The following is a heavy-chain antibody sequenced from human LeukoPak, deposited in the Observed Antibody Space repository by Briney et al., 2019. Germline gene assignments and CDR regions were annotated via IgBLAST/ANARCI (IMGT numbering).Heavy chain of an antibody. CDR2: VSSSSYI. V-gene: IGHV3-21*01. CDR1: GFTFSSYS. J-gene: IGHJ4*02. D-gene: IGHD6-13*01. CDR3: AREDSSSWSAKYYFDY. Sequence: GGSLRLSCAASGFTFSSYSMNWVRQAPGKGLEWVSSVSSSSYIYYADSVKGRFTISRDNAKNSLYLQMNSLRAEDTAVYYCAREDSSSWSAKYYFDYWGQGTLVTVSS.